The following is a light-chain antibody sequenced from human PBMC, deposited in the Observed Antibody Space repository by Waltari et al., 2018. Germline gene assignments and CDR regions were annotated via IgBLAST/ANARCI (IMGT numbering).Light chain of an antibody. V-gene: IGLV2-23*02. J-gene: IGLJ3*02. Sequence: QSALTQPASVSGSPGQSITISCTGTSSDVGSFDLVSWFQQHPGKAPRLMIYEVSKWPSGVSSRFSGSKSGNTASLTISVLQAEDEADYYCCSYAGSNTWVFGGGTKLTVL. CDR2: EVS. CDR3: CSYAGSNTWV. CDR1: SSDVGSFDL.